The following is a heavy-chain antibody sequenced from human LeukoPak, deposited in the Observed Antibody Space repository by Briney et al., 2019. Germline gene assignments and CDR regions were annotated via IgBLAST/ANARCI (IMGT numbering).Heavy chain of an antibody. Sequence: PSETLSLTCAVYGGSFSGYHWSWIRQPPGKGLEWIGEINHSGSTNYNPSLKSRVTISVDTSKNQFSLKLSSVTAADTAVYYCARGLGDIVVVPAANHYFDYWGQGTLVTVSS. CDR2: INHSGST. V-gene: IGHV4-34*01. CDR3: ARGLGDIVVVPAANHYFDY. D-gene: IGHD2-2*01. J-gene: IGHJ4*02. CDR1: GGSFSGYH.